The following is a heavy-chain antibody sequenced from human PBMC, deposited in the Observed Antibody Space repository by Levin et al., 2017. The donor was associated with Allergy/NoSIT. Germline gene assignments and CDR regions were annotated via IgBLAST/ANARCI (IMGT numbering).Heavy chain of an antibody. D-gene: IGHD4-23*01. J-gene: IGHJ4*02. V-gene: IGHV5-51*01. CDR2: IFPSDSDT. CDR1: GYSFTSYW. Sequence: LGESLKISCQASGYSFTSYWFGWVRQRPGKGLEWMGLIFPSDSDTRVSPSFQGQIIMSVDKSINTAYLQWSSLKASDSAMYYCARRDSDGSNSFDYWGQGTLVTASS. CDR3: ARRDSDGSNSFDY.